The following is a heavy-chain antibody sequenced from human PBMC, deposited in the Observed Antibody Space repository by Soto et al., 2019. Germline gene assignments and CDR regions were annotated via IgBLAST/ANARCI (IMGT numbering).Heavy chain of an antibody. V-gene: IGHV3-15*01. CDR3: TPDTYAYYYDSSGNAFDI. Sequence: EVQLVESGGGLVKPGGSLRLSCAASGFTFSNAWMSWVRQAPGKGLEWVGRIKSKTDGGTTDYAAPMKGRFTISRDDSKNTLYLQMNSLKTEDTAVYYCTPDTYAYYYDSSGNAFDIWGQGTMVTVSS. D-gene: IGHD3-22*01. CDR1: GFTFSNAW. J-gene: IGHJ3*02. CDR2: IKSKTDGGTT.